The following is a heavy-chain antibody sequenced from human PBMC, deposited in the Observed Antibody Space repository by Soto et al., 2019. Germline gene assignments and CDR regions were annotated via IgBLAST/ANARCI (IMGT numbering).Heavy chain of an antibody. CDR2: IYYSGST. D-gene: IGHD3-9*01. J-gene: IGHJ6*03. CDR3: RRLFGDKFVLLFMGGGDLYYYYYYMDV. CDR1: GGSISSSSYY. Sequence: SETLSLTCTVSGGSISSSSYYWGWIRQPPGKGLEWIGSIYYSGSTYYNPSLKSRVTISVDTSKNQFSLKLSSVTAADTAVYFCRRLFGDKFVLLFMGGGDLYYYYYYMDVWGKGTTVTVSS. V-gene: IGHV4-39*01.